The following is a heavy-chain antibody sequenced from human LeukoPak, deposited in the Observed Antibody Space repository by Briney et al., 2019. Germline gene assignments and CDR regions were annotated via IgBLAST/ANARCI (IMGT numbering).Heavy chain of an antibody. Sequence: SVKGSCKASGGTFSSYAISWVRQAPGQRLEWMGGIVPIFGTANYAQKFQGRVPITTDESTSTAYMEMSSLRSDDTAVHYCASCSSGFYYYYMDVWGKGTTVTVSS. J-gene: IGHJ6*03. V-gene: IGHV1-69*05. CDR1: GGTFSSYA. CDR2: IVPIFGTA. D-gene: IGHD6-6*01. CDR3: ASCSSGFYYYYMDV.